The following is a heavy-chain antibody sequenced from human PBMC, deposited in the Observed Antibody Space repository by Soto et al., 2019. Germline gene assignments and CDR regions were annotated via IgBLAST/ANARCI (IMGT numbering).Heavy chain of an antibody. J-gene: IGHJ5*02. CDR2: ISSSSSTI. CDR1: GFTFSSYS. Sequence: EVQLVESGGGLVQPGGSLRLCCAASGFTFSSYSMNWVRQAPGKGLEWVSYISSSSSTIYYADSVKGRFTISRDNAKNSLYPQMNSLRAEDTAVYYCAREGSSGWNGLNWFDPWGQGTLVTVSS. V-gene: IGHV3-48*01. CDR3: AREGSSGWNGLNWFDP. D-gene: IGHD6-19*01.